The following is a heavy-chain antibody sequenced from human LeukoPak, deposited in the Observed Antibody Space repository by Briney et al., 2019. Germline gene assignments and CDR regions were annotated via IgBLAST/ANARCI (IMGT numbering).Heavy chain of an antibody. CDR2: INHSGST. J-gene: IGHJ4*02. CDR3: ARARIRRSGGSCFDY. D-gene: IGHD2-15*01. CDR1: GGSFSGYY. V-gene: IGHV4-34*01. Sequence: SETLSLTCAVYGGSFSGYYWSWIRQPPGKGLEWIGEINHSGSTNYNPSLKSRVTISVDTSKNQFSLKLSSVTAADTAVYYRARARIRRSGGSCFDYWGQGTLVTVSS.